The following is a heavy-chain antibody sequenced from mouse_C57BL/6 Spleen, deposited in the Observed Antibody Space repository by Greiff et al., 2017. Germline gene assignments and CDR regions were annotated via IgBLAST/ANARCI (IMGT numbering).Heavy chain of an antibody. V-gene: IGHV1-52*01. Sequence: QVQLQQPGAELVRPGSSVKLSCKASGYTFTSYWMHWVKQRPIQGLEWIGNIDPSDSETHYNQKFKDKATLTVDKSSSTAYMQLSSLTSEDSAVYYCARRGNYLYWYFDVWGTGTTVTVSS. J-gene: IGHJ1*03. D-gene: IGHD2-1*01. CDR1: GYTFTSYW. CDR2: IDPSDSET. CDR3: ARRGNYLYWYFDV.